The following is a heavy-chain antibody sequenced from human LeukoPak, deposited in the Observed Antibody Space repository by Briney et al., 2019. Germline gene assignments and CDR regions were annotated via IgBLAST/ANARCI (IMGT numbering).Heavy chain of an antibody. D-gene: IGHD3-3*01. J-gene: IGHJ4*02. CDR3: AASDYDFWSGYNFDY. CDR2: IYYSGST. Sequence: SETLSLTCTVSGGSISSGDYYWSWIRQPPGKGLEWIVYIYYSGSTYYNPSLKSRVTISVDTSKNQFSLKLSSVTAADTAVYYCAASDYDFWSGYNFDYWGQGTLVTVSS. CDR1: GGSISSGDYY. V-gene: IGHV4-30-4*01.